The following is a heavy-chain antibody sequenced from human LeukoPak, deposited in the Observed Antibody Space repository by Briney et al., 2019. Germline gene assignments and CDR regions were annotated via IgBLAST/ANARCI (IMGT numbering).Heavy chain of an antibody. V-gene: IGHV4-39*01. D-gene: IGHD5-24*01. CDR1: GGSLIMNNYY. J-gene: IGHJ4*02. Sequence: SETLSLMCTVSGGSLIMNNYYWGWLRQPPGKGLEWIGSLSHSGSTFYNPSLKSRVAMSVDTSKNHFSLKMSSVTAADAAMYFCARQGTWIQLGHFDYWGQGILITVSS. CDR2: LSHSGST. CDR3: ARQGTWIQLGHFDY.